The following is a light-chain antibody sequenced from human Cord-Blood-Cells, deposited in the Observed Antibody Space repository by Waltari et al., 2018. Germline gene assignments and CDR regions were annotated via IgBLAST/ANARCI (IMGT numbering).Light chain of an antibody. J-gene: IGKJ5*01. CDR3: QQSYSTPIT. V-gene: IGKV1-39*01. CDR1: QNISSY. CDR2: AAS. Sequence: DIQMTKSPSSLSASVGDRVNITCRASQNISSYLNWYQQKPGKAPKLLIYAASSLQSGVPSRFSGSGSGTDFTLTISSLQPEDVATYYCQQSYSTPITFGQGTRLEIK.